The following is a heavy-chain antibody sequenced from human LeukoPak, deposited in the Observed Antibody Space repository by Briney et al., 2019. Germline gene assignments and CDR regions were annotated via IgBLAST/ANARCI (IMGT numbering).Heavy chain of an antibody. J-gene: IGHJ4*02. Sequence: PGGSLRLSCAASGFTFSSYGMHWVRQAPGKGLEWVAVIWYDGSNEYYADSVKGRFTISRDNSKNTLYLQMNSLRADDTAVYHCARGPHVVVVTAPDYWGQGTLVTVSS. CDR2: IWYDGSNE. CDR3: ARGPHVVVVTAPDY. V-gene: IGHV3-33*01. CDR1: GFTFSSYG. D-gene: IGHD2-21*02.